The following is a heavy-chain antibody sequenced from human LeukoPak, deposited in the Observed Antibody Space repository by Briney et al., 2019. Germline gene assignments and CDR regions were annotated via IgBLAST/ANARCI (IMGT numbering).Heavy chain of an antibody. CDR1: GGSISGYY. Sequence: SETLSLTCTVSGGSISGYYWSWIRQSPGKGLVWIGYIYYSGSTNYNPSLKSRVTISVDMSKNQFSLKLSSVTAADTALYYCARHFTYYYDSNGYPRDAFGVWGQGTVVTVSS. V-gene: IGHV4-59*08. D-gene: IGHD3-22*01. CDR3: ARHFTYYYDSNGYPRDAFGV. CDR2: IYYSGST. J-gene: IGHJ3*01.